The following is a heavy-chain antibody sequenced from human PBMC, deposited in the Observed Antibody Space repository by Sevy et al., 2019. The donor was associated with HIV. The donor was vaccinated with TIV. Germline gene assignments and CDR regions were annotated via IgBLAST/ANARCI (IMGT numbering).Heavy chain of an antibody. CDR3: ARDFVNLGYCSGGSCYSNYFDY. D-gene: IGHD2-15*01. J-gene: IGHJ4*02. Sequence: SQTLSLTCAISGDSVSSNSAAWNWIRQSPSRGLEWLGRTYYRSKWYNDYAVSVKSRITINPETSKNQFSLQLNSVTPEDTAVYYCARDFVNLGYCSGGSCYSNYFDYWGQGTLVTVSS. V-gene: IGHV6-1*01. CDR2: TYYRSKWYN. CDR1: GDSVSSNSAA.